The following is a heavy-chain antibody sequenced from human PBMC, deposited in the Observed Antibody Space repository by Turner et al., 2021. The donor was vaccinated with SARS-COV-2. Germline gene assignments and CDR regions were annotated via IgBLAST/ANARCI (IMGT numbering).Heavy chain of an antibody. CDR1: GFTISTYS. CDR3: AREHYDFWSGYFY. V-gene: IGHV3-48*01. D-gene: IGHD3-3*01. J-gene: IGHJ4*02. CDR2: ISGTTTTI. Sequence: EVQLVASGGGLVQPGGSLRLYCAASGFTISTYSMSWVRQAPGKGPEWVSYISGTTTTIYYADSVKGRFTISRDNAKNSLYLQMNNLRAEDTAMYYCAREHYDFWSGYFYWGQGTLVTVSS.